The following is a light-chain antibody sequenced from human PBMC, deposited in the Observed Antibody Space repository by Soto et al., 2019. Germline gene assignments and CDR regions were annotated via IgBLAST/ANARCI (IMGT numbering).Light chain of an antibody. CDR1: QSVSSSY. J-gene: IGKJ1*01. CDR3: QQYGSSPLT. Sequence: TLSLSPGERATLSCRASQSVSSSYLAWYQQKPGQAPRLLIYGASSRATGIPDRFSGSGSGTDFTLTISRLEPEDFAVYYCQQYGSSPLTFGHGTKVEIK. CDR2: GAS. V-gene: IGKV3-20*01.